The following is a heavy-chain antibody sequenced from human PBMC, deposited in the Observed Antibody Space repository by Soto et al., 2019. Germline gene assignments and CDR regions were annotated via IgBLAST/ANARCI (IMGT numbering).Heavy chain of an antibody. J-gene: IGHJ4*02. CDR1: GFSFSHYA. V-gene: IGHV3-30-3*01. D-gene: IGHD1-26*01. CDR2: ISYDGSNK. CDR3: ARDSWQSNYRFDY. Sequence: GGSLRLSCAASGFSFSHYAMHWVRQAPGKGLEWVAVISYDGSNKYHADSVKGRFTISRDNSKNTLNLEMNSLRAEDTAAYYCARDSWQSNYRFDYWGQGTLVTVSS.